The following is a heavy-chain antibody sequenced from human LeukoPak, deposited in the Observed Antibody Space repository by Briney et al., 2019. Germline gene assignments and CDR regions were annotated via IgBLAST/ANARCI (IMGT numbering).Heavy chain of an antibody. D-gene: IGHD3-10*01. CDR1: GFTVSSYS. J-gene: IGHJ4*02. V-gene: IGHV3-15*04. CDR3: TTYGSGRKFDY. Sequence: GGSLRLSCAASGFTVSSYSMNWVRQAPGKGLEWVGRIESKTDGGTTDYAALVKGRFTISRDDSTNTLYLQMNSLKSEDTAVYYCTTYGSGRKFDYWGQGVLVTVSS. CDR2: IESKTDGGTT.